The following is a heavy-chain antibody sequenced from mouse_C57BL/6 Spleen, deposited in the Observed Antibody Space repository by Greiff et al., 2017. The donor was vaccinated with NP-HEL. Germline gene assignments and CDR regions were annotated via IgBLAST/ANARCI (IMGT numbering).Heavy chain of an antibody. CDR2: IDPSDSYT. Sequence: VQLQQPGAELVMPGASVKLSCKASGYTFTSYWMHWVKQRPGQGLEWIGEIDPSDSYTNYNQKFKGKSTLTVDKSSSTAYMQLSSLTSEDSAVYYCARRGYGRPSWFAYWGQGTLVTVSA. J-gene: IGHJ3*01. V-gene: IGHV1-69*01. D-gene: IGHD1-1*01. CDR1: GYTFTSYW. CDR3: ARRGYGRPSWFAY.